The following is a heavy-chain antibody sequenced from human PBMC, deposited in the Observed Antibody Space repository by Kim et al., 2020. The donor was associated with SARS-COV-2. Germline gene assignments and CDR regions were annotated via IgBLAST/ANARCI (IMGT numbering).Heavy chain of an antibody. CDR3: ARSGSGSYYIGHTDTYYYYYGMDV. D-gene: IGHD3-10*01. CDR2: IKQDGSEK. Sequence: GGSLRLSCAASGFTFSSYWMSWVRQAPGKGLEWVANIKQDGSEKYYVDSVKGRFTISRDNAKNSLYLQMNSLRAEDTAVYYCARSGSGSYYIGHTDTYYYYYGMDVWGQGTTVTVSS. CDR1: GFTFSSYW. V-gene: IGHV3-7*01. J-gene: IGHJ6*02.